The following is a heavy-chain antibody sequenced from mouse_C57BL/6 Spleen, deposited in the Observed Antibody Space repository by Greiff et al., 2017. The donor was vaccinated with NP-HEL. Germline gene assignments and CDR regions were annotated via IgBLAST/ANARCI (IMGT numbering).Heavy chain of an antibody. CDR3: ARITTVVEGWYFDV. V-gene: IGHV1-64*01. Sequence: QVQLQQPGAELVKPGASVKLSCKASGYTFTSYWMHWVKQRPGQGLEWIGMIHPNSGSTNYNEKFKSKATLTVDKSSSTAYMQLSSLTSEDSAVYYCARITTVVEGWYFDVWGTGTTVTVSS. CDR2: IHPNSGST. D-gene: IGHD1-1*01. J-gene: IGHJ1*03. CDR1: GYTFTSYW.